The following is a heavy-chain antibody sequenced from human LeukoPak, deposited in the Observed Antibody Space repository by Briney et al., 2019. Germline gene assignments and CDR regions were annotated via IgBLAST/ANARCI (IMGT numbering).Heavy chain of an antibody. D-gene: IGHD2-2*01. Sequence: PGGSLRLSCAASGFTFSSYGMHWVRQAPGKGLEWVAVIWYGGSNKYYADSVKGRFTISRDNSKNTLYLQMNSLRAEDTAVYYCARAPQYQLLDYWGQGTLVTVSS. CDR2: IWYGGSNK. J-gene: IGHJ4*02. CDR3: ARAPQYQLLDY. V-gene: IGHV3-33*01. CDR1: GFTFSSYG.